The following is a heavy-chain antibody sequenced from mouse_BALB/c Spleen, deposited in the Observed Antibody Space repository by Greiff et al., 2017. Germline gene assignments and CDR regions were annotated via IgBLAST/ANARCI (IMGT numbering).Heavy chain of an antibody. CDR1: GYSFTSDYD. J-gene: IGHJ3*01. CDR2: ISYSGST. CDR3: ARGNYYGNYEGFAY. V-gene: IGHV3-2*02. Sequence: EVQVVESGPGLVKPSQSLSLTCTVTGYSFTSDYDWNWIRQLAGNKLEWMGYISYSGSTSYNPSLKSRSSITRNTSKNQFFLQLNSVTTEDTATYYCARGNYYGNYEGFAYWGQGTLVTVSA. D-gene: IGHD2-1*01.